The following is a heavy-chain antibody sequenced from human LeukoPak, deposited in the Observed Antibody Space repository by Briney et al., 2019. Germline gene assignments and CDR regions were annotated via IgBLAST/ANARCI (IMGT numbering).Heavy chain of an antibody. D-gene: IGHD3-22*01. Sequence: PGGSLRLSCAASGFTFSDYYMSWIRQAPGKGLEWVSYISSSGSTIYYADSVKGRFTISRDNAKNSLYLQMNSLRAEDTAVYYCARDLHPDYYDSSGYDPPDYWGQGTLVTVSS. V-gene: IGHV3-11*01. J-gene: IGHJ4*02. CDR2: ISSSGSTI. CDR1: GFTFSDYY. CDR3: ARDLHPDYYDSSGYDPPDY.